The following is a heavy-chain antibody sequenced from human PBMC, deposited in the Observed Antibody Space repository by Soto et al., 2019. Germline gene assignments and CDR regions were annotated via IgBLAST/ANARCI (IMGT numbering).Heavy chain of an antibody. CDR2: ISDTGTRT. CDR3: AKSLDIHYKNWFDP. D-gene: IGHD4-4*01. Sequence: QILESGGSLVQPGGSLRLXCVAAXXTFSSAAMNWVRQAPGKGLEWVSIISDTGTRTHYADSVKGRFTISRDNSKNTLYLDMNSLRAEDTAVYYCAKSLDIHYKNWFDPWGQGTLVTVSS. CDR1: XXTFSSAA. V-gene: IGHV3-23*01. J-gene: IGHJ5*02.